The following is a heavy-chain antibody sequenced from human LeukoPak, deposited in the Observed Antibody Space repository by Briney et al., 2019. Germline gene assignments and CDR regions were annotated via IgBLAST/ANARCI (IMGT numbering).Heavy chain of an antibody. J-gene: IGHJ6*03. V-gene: IGHV3-74*01. Sequence: GGSLRLSCAASGFTFSSYWMHWVRQAPGKGLVWVSRINSDGSSTSYADSVKGRFTISRDNAKNTLYLQMNSLRAEDTAVYYRARAQHAPITMVRGVRPLNYYYYYYMDVWGKGTTVTISS. CDR3: ARAQHAPITMVRGVRPLNYYYYYYMDV. D-gene: IGHD3-10*01. CDR1: GFTFSSYW. CDR2: INSDGSST.